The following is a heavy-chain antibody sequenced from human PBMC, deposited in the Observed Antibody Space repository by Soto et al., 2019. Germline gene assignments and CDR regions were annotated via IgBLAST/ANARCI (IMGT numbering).Heavy chain of an antibody. D-gene: IGHD1-1*01. CDR1: GGSISSYY. V-gene: IGHV4-59*01. CDR2: IYYSGST. Sequence: SETLSLTCTVSGGSISSYYWSWIRQPPGKGLEWIGYIYYSGSTNYNPSLKSRVTISVDTSKNQFSLKLSSVTAADTAVYYCARVSDNEKSYYYYMDVWGKGTTVTVSS. CDR3: ARVSDNEKSYYYYMDV. J-gene: IGHJ6*03.